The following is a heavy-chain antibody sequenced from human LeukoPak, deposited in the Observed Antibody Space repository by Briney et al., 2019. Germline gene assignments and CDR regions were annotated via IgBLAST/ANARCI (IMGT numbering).Heavy chain of an antibody. CDR3: ATGLYYGSGSYYNRFDY. D-gene: IGHD3-10*01. Sequence: GGSLRLSCAASGFTFSSYWMSWVRQAPGKGLEWVANIKQDGSEKYYVDSVKGRFTISRDNAKNSLYLQMNSLRAEDTAVYYCATGLYYGSGSYYNRFDYWGQGTLVTVSS. J-gene: IGHJ4*02. CDR1: GFTFSSYW. CDR2: IKQDGSEK. V-gene: IGHV3-7*03.